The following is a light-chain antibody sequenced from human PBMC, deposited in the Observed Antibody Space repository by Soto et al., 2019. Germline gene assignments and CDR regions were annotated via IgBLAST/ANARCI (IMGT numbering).Light chain of an antibody. V-gene: IGKV1-5*01. J-gene: IGKJ4*01. CDR2: DAS. CDR3: QQYNKLT. Sequence: DIQMTQSPSTLSASVGDRVTITCRASQSISSWLAWYQQKPGKAPKLLIYDASSLESGVPSRFSGSGSGTEFTLTISSLQPDDSATYYCQQYNKLTFGGGTKVEIK. CDR1: QSISSW.